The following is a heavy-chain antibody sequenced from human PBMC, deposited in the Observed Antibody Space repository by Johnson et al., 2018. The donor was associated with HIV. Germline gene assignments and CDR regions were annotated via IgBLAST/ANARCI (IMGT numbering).Heavy chain of an antibody. CDR3: ASQVRGLRLGVDAFDI. V-gene: IGHV3-20*04. CDR1: GISFDDYG. J-gene: IGHJ3*02. Sequence: EVQLLESGGGVVRPGGSLRLSCAASGISFDDYGMSWVRHAPGKGLEWVSGFNWNGGSTHHADSVKGRFTISRDNAKNSRYLQMNRLRADDTAVYYCASQVRGLRLGVDAFDIWGQGTMVTVYS. D-gene: IGHD3-16*01. CDR2: FNWNGGST.